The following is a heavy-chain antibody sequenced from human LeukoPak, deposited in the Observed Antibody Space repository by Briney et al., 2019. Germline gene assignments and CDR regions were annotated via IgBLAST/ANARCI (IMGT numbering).Heavy chain of an antibody. V-gene: IGHV4-34*01. J-gene: IGHJ5*02. D-gene: IGHD3-22*01. CDR1: GGSFSGYY. CDR3: ARVLDSSGYYYGFDP. Sequence: SEILSLTCAVYGGSFSGYYWSWIRQPPGKGLEWIGEINHSGSTNYNPSLKSRVTISVDTSKNQFSLKLSSVTAADTAVYYCARVLDSSGYYYGFDPWGQGTLVTVSS. CDR2: INHSGST.